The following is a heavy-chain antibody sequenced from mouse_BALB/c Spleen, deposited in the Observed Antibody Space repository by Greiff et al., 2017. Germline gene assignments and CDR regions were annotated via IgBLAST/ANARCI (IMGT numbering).Heavy chain of an antibody. D-gene: IGHD2-3*01. V-gene: IGHV1S81*02. Sequence: QVHVKQPGAELVKPGASVKLSCKASGYTFTSYYMYWVKQRPGQGLEWIGGINPSNGGTNFNEKFKSKATLTVDKSSSTAYMQLSSLTSEDSAVYYCTRHYDGYGDYWGQGTTLTVSS. CDR2: INPSNGGT. CDR1: GYTFTSYY. J-gene: IGHJ2*01. CDR3: TRHYDGYGDY.